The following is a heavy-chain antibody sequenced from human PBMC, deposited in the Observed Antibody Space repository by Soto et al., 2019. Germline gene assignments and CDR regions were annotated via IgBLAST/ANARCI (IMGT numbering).Heavy chain of an antibody. V-gene: IGHV4-31*03. CDR2: IYDAGTT. J-gene: IGHJ3*01. Sequence: QVQLQESGPGLVKPLETLSLTCTVSGGSITNDGSYWSWVRQHPGKGLEWIGYIYDAGTTYRNPSLKSRLSTSVDTSRKRFSLEMTSVTAADTAVYYCARLYAGTDAFEAWGQGTMVTVSS. D-gene: IGHD6-13*01. CDR1: GGSITNDGSY. CDR3: ARLYAGTDAFEA.